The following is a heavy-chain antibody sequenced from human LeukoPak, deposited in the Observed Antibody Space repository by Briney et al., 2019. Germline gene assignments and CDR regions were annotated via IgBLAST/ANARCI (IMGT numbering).Heavy chain of an antibody. V-gene: IGHV3-21*01. CDR2: LRSTSSSM. J-gene: IGHJ4*02. CDR1: GFTFSTYT. CDR3: ATYTRDSSGYSPTDY. Sequence: GGSLRLSCAASGFTFSTYTMNWVRQAPGKGLEWVSSLRSTSSSMYYADSMKGRFTISRDNAKNSVYLQMSSLRAEDTAVYYCATYTRDSSGYSPTDYWGQGTLVTVSS. D-gene: IGHD3-22*01.